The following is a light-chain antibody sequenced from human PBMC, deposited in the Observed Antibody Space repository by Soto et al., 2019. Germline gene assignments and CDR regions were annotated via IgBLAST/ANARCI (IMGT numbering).Light chain of an antibody. CDR1: SSDVGSSKF. V-gene: IGLV2-14*01. Sequence: LAQPASVSGSPGQSITISCTGTSSDVGSSKFVSWYQLHPGKAPKLMVYEVNNRPSGVSNRFSGSKSGNTASLTISGLQAEDEADYHCSSYTSSSTYVFGTGTKVTVL. CDR3: SSYTSSSTYV. J-gene: IGLJ1*01. CDR2: EVN.